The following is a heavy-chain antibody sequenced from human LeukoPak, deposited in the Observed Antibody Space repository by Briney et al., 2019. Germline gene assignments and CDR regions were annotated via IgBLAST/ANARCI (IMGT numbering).Heavy chain of an antibody. CDR1: GYSISSGYY. CDR3: ARETYYYDSSGYLSIGAFDI. V-gene: IGHV4-38-2*02. Sequence: SETLSLTCAVSGYSISSGYYWGWIRQPPGKGREWIGSIYHIGSTYYNPSLKSRVTISVDTSKNQFSLKLSPVTAADTAVYYCARETYYYDSSGYLSIGAFDIWGQGTMVTVSS. CDR2: IYHIGST. D-gene: IGHD3-22*01. J-gene: IGHJ3*02.